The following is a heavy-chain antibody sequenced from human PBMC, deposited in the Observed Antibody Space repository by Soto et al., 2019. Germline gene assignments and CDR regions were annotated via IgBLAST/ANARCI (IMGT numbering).Heavy chain of an antibody. D-gene: IGHD1-26*01. V-gene: IGHV3-66*01. Sequence: GGSLRLSCAASGFTVSSNYMSWVRQAPGKGLEWVSVIYSGGSTYYADSVKGRFTISRDNSKNTLYLQMNSLRAEDTAVYYCARDAAEATTRQGFDYWGQGTLVTVSS. CDR3: ARDAAEATTRQGFDY. J-gene: IGHJ4*02. CDR1: GFTVSSNY. CDR2: IYSGGST.